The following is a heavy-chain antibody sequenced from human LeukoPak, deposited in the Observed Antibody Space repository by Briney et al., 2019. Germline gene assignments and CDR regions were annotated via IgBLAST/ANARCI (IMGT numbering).Heavy chain of an antibody. D-gene: IGHD1-14*01. Sequence: SETLSLTCTVSGGSISGYFCTWLRQSAGAGLECIGRIHTSGTTYYNPSLRSRVSMSVDTSNNKFSLRLSSVTAADTAVYYCARDPTGHGRYFDYWGQGALVTVSS. CDR3: ARDPTGHGRYFDY. V-gene: IGHV4-4*07. CDR1: GGSISGYF. CDR2: IHTSGTT. J-gene: IGHJ4*02.